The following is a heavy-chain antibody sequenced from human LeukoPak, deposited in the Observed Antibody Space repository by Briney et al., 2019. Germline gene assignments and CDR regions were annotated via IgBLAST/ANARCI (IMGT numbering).Heavy chain of an antibody. V-gene: IGHV1-69*06. CDR2: IIPIFGTA. D-gene: IGHD2-2*01. CDR1: GGTFSSYA. CDR3: AREVVPAAILDY. J-gene: IGHJ4*02. Sequence: ASVKVSCKASGGTFSSYAITWVRQAPGQGLEWMGGIIPIFGTANYAQKFQGRVTITADKSTSTAYMELSSLRSEDTAVYYCAREVVPAAILDYWGQGTLVTVSS.